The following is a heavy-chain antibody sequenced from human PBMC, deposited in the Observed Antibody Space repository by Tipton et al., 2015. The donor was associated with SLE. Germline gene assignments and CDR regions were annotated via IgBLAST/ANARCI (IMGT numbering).Heavy chain of an antibody. Sequence: QLVQSGAEVKPSETLSLTCTVSGGSISSSSYYWGWIRQPPGKGLEWIGSIYYSGSTYYNPSLKSRVTISVDTSKNQFSLKLSSVTAADTAVYYCAGGYSYGVVDRIARFDYWGQGTLVTVSS. D-gene: IGHD5-18*01. V-gene: IGHV4-39*01. J-gene: IGHJ4*02. CDR3: AGGYSYGVVDRIARFDY. CDR2: IYYSGST. CDR1: GGSISSSSYY.